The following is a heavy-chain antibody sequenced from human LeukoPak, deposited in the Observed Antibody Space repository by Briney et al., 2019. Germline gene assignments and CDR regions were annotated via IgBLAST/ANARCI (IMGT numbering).Heavy chain of an antibody. J-gene: IGHJ6*03. CDR1: GGSINNYF. Sequence: SETLSLTCTVSGGSINNYFWSWIRQPPGKGLECIAYIYYSDSTNYNPSLKSRVPVSVTTSKNQFSLKLSFVTAADPAVYYCARFPGGAEYRHYYYMDVWGTGTTVTVSS. CDR2: IYYSDST. V-gene: IGHV4-59*01. CDR3: ARFPGGAEYRHYYYMDV. D-gene: IGHD1-14*01.